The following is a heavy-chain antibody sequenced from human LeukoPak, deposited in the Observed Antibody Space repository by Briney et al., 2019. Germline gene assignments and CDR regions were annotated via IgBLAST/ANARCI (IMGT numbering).Heavy chain of an antibody. CDR2: IYPNSGGT. J-gene: IGHJ5*02. Sequence: ASVEVSCKPSGYTFTGYYMHWVRQAPGQGLEWMGRIYPNSGGTNYAQKFQGRVTMTRDTSISTAYMELSSLRSDDTALYYCATGYGDNSNWFDPWGQGTLVTVSS. CDR3: ATGYGDNSNWFDP. D-gene: IGHD4-23*01. CDR1: GYTFTGYY. V-gene: IGHV1-2*06.